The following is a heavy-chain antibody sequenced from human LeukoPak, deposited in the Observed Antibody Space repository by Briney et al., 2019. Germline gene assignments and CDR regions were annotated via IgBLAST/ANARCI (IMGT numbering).Heavy chain of an antibody. CDR1: AFTFSDYT. CDR3: ARPRTASAY. J-gene: IGHJ1*01. Sequence: GGSLRLSCSASAFTFSDYTMIWVRQAPGKGLEWVSCITTGSTYIYYADSVKGRFTISRDNAKNSLYLQMTSLRAEDTAVYYCARPRTASAYSGQGTLVSASS. V-gene: IGHV3-21*01. CDR2: ITTGSTYI. D-gene: IGHD4-17*01.